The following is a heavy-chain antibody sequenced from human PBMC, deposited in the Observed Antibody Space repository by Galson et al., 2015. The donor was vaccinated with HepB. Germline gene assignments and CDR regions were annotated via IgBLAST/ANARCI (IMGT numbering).Heavy chain of an antibody. D-gene: IGHD1-26*01. Sequence: SLRLSCAASGFTFSNYGIHWVRLAPGKGLEWVAVISYDGSNKYYADSVKGRFTISRDNSKNTLHLQMNSLRAEDTAVYYCAKGGEWNLPSFDIWGQGTMVTVSS. CDR1: GFTFSNYG. CDR2: ISYDGSNK. V-gene: IGHV3-30*18. CDR3: AKGGEWNLPSFDI. J-gene: IGHJ3*02.